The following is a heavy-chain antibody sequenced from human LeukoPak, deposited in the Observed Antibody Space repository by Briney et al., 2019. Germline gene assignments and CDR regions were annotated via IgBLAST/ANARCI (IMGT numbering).Heavy chain of an antibody. J-gene: IGHJ2*01. V-gene: IGHV4-59*01. Sequence: SETLSLTCTVAGGSTSSYYWTWLRQPPGGGLEWLGYIYYSGSANYNPSLKSRVTISVDTSKNQFSLKLSSVTAADTAIYYCARGPPTVVTPYWYFDLWGRGTLVTVSS. D-gene: IGHD4-23*01. CDR3: ARGPPTVVTPYWYFDL. CDR2: IYYSGSA. CDR1: GGSTSSYY.